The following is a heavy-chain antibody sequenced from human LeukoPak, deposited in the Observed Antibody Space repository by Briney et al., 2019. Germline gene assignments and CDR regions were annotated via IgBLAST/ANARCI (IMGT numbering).Heavy chain of an antibody. Sequence: ASVKVSCKASGYTFTSYYMHWVRQAPGRGLEWMGIINPSGGSTSYAQKFQGRVTMTRDTSTGTVYMELSSLRSEDTAVYYCARARDGDYFDYWGQGTLVTVSS. CDR3: ARARDGDYFDY. J-gene: IGHJ4*02. V-gene: IGHV1-46*01. CDR2: INPSGGST. D-gene: IGHD3-16*01. CDR1: GYTFTSYY.